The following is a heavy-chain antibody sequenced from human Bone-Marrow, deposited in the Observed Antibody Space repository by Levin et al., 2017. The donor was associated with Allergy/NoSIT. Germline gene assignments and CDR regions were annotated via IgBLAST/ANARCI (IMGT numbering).Heavy chain of an antibody. CDR2: IYHSGST. CDR1: GGSISSSNW. V-gene: IGHV4-4*02. CDR3: ARDEGLPTPRFDP. J-gene: IGHJ5*02. Sequence: SETLSLTCAVSGGSISSSNWWSWVRQPPGKGLEWIGEIYHSGSTNYITSLKSRVTISVDKSKNQFSLKLSSVTAADTAVYYCARDEGLPTPRFDPWGQGTLVTVSS.